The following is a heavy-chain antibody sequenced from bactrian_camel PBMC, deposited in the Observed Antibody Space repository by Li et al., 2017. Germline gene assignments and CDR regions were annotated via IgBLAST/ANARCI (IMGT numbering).Heavy chain of an antibody. V-gene: IGHV3S53*01. CDR1: GHTSSRYC. J-gene: IGHJ2*01. CDR2: MVSDGTT. Sequence: HVQLVESGGGSVRAGGSLTLSCTASGHTSSRYCMAWFRQAPGKEREGVAAMVSDGTTKYADSVKGRFTVSQDSAENTVHLQMNSLTPEDTAMYYCAAARYCSENGGTLSFLRYLEDDVWGHGTQVTVS. D-gene: IGHD2*01. CDR3: AAARYCSENGGTLSFLRYLEDDV.